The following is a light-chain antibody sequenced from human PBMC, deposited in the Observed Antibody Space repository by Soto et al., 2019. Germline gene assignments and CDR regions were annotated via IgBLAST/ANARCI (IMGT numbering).Light chain of an antibody. CDR3: QQSYSTPLWT. V-gene: IGKV1-39*01. CDR1: QSIRSY. Sequence: DIPMTQSPSSLSASVGDRVTITCRASQSIRSYLNWYQQKPGKAPKLLIYAASSLQSGVPSRFSGSGSGTDFTLTISSLQPEDFATYYCQQSYSTPLWTFGQGTKVEIK. J-gene: IGKJ1*01. CDR2: AAS.